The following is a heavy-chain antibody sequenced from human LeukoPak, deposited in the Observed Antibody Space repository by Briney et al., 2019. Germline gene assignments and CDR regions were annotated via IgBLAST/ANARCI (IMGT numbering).Heavy chain of an antibody. CDR1: GFTFSSNA. D-gene: IGHD3-22*01. Sequence: PGGSLRLSCAASGFTFSSNAMSWVRQAPGKGLEWVSAISGSGGSTYYADSVKGRFTISRDNSKNTLYLQMNSLRAEDTAVYYCAKDSARMIVVVIIDYWGQGTLVTVSS. J-gene: IGHJ4*02. V-gene: IGHV3-23*01. CDR3: AKDSARMIVVVIIDY. CDR2: ISGSGGST.